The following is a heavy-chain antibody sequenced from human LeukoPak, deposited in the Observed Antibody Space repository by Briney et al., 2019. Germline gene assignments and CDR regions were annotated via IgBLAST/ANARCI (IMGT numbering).Heavy chain of an antibody. CDR3: ARYRDGDRDISLDI. V-gene: IGHV4-59*08. CDR1: GDSITSDY. D-gene: IGHD4-17*01. CDR2: INNRGTT. J-gene: IGHJ4*02. Sequence: SETLSLTCTVSGDSITSDYWSWIRPPPGKGLEWIGFINNRGTTSYNPSLTSRVTISRDMSKNQFALKLSSVSAADTAVYYCARYRDGDRDISLDIWGQGTLVTVSS.